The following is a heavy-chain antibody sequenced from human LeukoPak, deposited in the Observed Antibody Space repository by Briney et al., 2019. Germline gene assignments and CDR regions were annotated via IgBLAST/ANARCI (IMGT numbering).Heavy chain of an antibody. CDR3: ARVRYYDFRFDP. D-gene: IGHD3-3*01. Sequence: SETLSLTCTVSGGSISSYYWSWIRQPPGKGLEWIGYIYYSGSTNYNPSLKSRVTISVDTSKNQFSLKLSSVTAADTAVYYCARVRYYDFRFDPWGQGTLVTVSS. CDR2: IYYSGST. J-gene: IGHJ5*02. V-gene: IGHV4-59*01. CDR1: GGSISSYY.